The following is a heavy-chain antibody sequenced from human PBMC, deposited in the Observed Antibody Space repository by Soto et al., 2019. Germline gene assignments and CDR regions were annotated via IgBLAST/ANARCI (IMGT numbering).Heavy chain of an antibody. CDR3: ARRQRSDPFFDD. CDR2: INPDGAT. Sequence: SETLSLTCAFYVVAFSGYYWDCIRHPPGKWLEWIGEINPDGATNYTPSLRGRVTISIDTSRNQFSLKLSSVTAADTAVYYCARRQRSDPFFDDVGPGALVTVSS. J-gene: IGHJ4*02. CDR1: VVAFSGYY. V-gene: IGHV4-34*01.